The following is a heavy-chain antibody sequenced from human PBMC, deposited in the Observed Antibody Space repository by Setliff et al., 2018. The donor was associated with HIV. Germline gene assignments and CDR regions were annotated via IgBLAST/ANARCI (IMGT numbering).Heavy chain of an antibody. V-gene: IGHV3-21*01. J-gene: IGHJ4*02. D-gene: IGHD3-3*01. Sequence: LRLSCAASGFTFSTYTMNWVRQAPGKGLEWVSSISYSSTYIYYADSVKGRFTISRDNAKNSLYLQMNSLRDEDAAVYYCARCRVESFWSDLIPSDYWGQGTLVTVSS. CDR3: ARCRVESFWSDLIPSDY. CDR1: GFTFSTYT. CDR2: ISYSSTYI.